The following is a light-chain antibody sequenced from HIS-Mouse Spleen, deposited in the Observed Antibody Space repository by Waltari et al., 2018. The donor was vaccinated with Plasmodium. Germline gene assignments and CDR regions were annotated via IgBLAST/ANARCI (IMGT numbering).Light chain of an antibody. J-gene: IGLJ3*02. CDR1: SSDVGGYNY. CDR2: DVS. CDR3: GSYTSSSTRV. V-gene: IGLV2-14*03. Sequence: QSALTQPASVSGSPGQSITISCTGTSSDVGGYNYVSWYQQHPGKAPKLMIYDVSNRPAGVSSRFSGSKSGNTASRTSSGLQAEDGADYYCGSYTSSSTRVFGGGTKLTVL.